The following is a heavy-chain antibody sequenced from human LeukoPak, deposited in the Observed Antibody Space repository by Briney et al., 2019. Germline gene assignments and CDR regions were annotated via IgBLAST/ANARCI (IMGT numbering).Heavy chain of an antibody. CDR2: ISGGAGTM. CDR1: GFNFGTYS. D-gene: IGHD2-21*01. J-gene: IGHJ6*04. V-gene: IGHV3-48*01. Sequence: GGSLRLSCAASGFNFGTYSMNWVRQAPGTGLEWISYISGGAGTMYYASSVKGRFTISRDNAKNSLYLQLNSLRAEDTAVYYCARDVITDVWGKGTTVTVSS. CDR3: ARDVITDV.